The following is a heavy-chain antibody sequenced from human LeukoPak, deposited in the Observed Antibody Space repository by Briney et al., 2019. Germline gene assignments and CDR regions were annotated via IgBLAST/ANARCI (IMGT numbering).Heavy chain of an antibody. CDR2: IGAYNGNT. Sequence: ASVKVSCKASGYTFTSYGISWVRQAPGQGLEWMGWIGAYNGNTNYAQKLQGRVTMTTDTSTSTAYMELRSLRSDDTAVYYCARDNTDYDFWSGYWKNSWFDPWGQGTLVTVSS. V-gene: IGHV1-18*01. CDR3: ARDNTDYDFWSGYWKNSWFDP. D-gene: IGHD3-3*01. CDR1: GYTFTSYG. J-gene: IGHJ5*02.